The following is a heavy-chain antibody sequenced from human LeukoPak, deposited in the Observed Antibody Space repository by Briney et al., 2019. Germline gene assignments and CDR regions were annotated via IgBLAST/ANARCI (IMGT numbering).Heavy chain of an antibody. J-gene: IGHJ4*02. V-gene: IGHV3-9*03. CDR1: GFTFDDYA. Sequence: RSGRSLRLSCAASGFTFDDYAMHWVRQAPGKGLEWVSGISWNSGSIGYADSVKGRFTISRDNAENSLYLQMNSLRAEDMALYYCAKGSSGWYYYFHYWGQGTLVTVSS. CDR3: AKGSSGWYYYFHY. D-gene: IGHD6-19*01. CDR2: ISWNSGSI.